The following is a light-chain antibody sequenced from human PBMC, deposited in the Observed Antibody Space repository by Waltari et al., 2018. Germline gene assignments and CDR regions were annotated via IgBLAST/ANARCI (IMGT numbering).Light chain of an antibody. V-gene: IGKV1-5*03. CDR1: QSISIL. J-gene: IGKJ1*01. CDR3: LQSSSSPRT. Sequence: DIQMTQSPSSLSASVGDTVPITCRASQSISILLAWYQQKPGKAPKVLIYRASTLQSGVPSRFSGSGSGTDFTLTISSLQPEDFATYDCLQSSSSPRTFGQGTKVEIK. CDR2: RAS.